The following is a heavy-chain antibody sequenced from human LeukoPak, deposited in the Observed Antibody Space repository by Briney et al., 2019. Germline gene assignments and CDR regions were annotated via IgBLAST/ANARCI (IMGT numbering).Heavy chain of an antibody. V-gene: IGHV4-39*01. CDR3: ARRGSLLWFDP. CDR1: GDSISDRYYY. CDR2: IYFSGET. Sequence: TSETLSLTCTVSGDSISDRYYYWAWIRQPPGKGLEWIGSIYFSGETYYNPSLRSRVTMSVDTSKNQFSLTLTSVTVADTSVYYCARRGSLLWFDPWGQGTLVTVSS. D-gene: IGHD3-10*01. J-gene: IGHJ5*02.